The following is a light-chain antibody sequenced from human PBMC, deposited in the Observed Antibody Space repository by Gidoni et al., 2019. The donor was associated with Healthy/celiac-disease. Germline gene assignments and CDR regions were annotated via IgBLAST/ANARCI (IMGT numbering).Light chain of an antibody. CDR3: QSYDSSLSGSV. J-gene: IGLJ3*02. CDR1: SSNVGAGYD. CDR2: SNS. Sequence: QSVLTQPPSVSGAPGQRVTISCTGNSSNVGAGYDLHWYQQLPGTAPKPLIYSNSNRPAGVPDRFSGSKSGTSASLAITGLQAEDEADYYCQSYDSSLSGSVFGGGTKLTVL. V-gene: IGLV1-40*01.